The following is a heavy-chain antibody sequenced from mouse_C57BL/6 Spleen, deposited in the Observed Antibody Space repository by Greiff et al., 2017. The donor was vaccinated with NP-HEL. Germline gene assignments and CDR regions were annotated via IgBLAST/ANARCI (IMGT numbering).Heavy chain of an antibody. V-gene: IGHV1-55*01. J-gene: IGHJ4*01. CDR3: ALITTVVAYYAMDY. D-gene: IGHD1-1*01. Sequence: VQLQQSGAELVKPGASVKMSCKASGYTFTSYWITWVKQRPGQGLEWIGDIYPGSGSTNYNEKFKSKATLTVDTSSSTAYMQLSSLTSEDSAVYYCALITTVVAYYAMDYWGQGTSVTVSS. CDR2: IYPGSGST. CDR1: GYTFTSYW.